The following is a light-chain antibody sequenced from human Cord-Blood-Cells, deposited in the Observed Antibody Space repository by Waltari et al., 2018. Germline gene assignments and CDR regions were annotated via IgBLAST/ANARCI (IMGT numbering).Light chain of an antibody. CDR1: SSDVGGYNY. CDR2: EVS. V-gene: IGLV2-8*01. J-gene: IGLJ3*02. CDR3: SSYAGSNNLV. Sequence: QSALTQPPSASGSPGQSVTISCTGTSSDVGGYNYVSWYQQHPGKAPKLMIYEVSRRPSAVPDRFSGSTSGNTASLTVAGLQAEDEADDYCSSYAGSNNLVFGGGTKLTVL.